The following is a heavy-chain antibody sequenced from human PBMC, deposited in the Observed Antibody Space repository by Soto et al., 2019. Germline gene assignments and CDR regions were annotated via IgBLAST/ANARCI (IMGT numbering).Heavy chain of an antibody. CDR1: GFTFSDYY. D-gene: IGHD6-19*01. V-gene: IGHV3-11*01. Sequence: GGSLRLSCATSGFTFSDYYMSWIRQAPGKGLEWVSYISSGGTTINYADSVKGRFTISRDNAKSSLYLQMNSLRAEDTAVYYCASDRLEGGWYENKFDNWGQGAKVTVYS. CDR2: ISSGGTTI. J-gene: IGHJ4*02. CDR3: ASDRLEGGWYENKFDN.